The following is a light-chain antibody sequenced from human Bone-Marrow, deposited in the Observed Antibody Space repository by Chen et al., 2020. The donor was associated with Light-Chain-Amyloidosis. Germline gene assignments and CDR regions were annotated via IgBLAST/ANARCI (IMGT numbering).Light chain of an antibody. CDR1: NIGSTS. CDR3: QVWDRSSDRPV. Sequence: SYVLTQPSSVSVAPGQTATIACGGNNIGSTSVHWYQQTPGQAPLLVVYDDSERPSGIPARLSGSNSGNTATLTISRVEAGDEADYYGQVWDRSSDRPVFGGGTKLTVL. J-gene: IGLJ3*02. V-gene: IGLV3-21*02. CDR2: DDS.